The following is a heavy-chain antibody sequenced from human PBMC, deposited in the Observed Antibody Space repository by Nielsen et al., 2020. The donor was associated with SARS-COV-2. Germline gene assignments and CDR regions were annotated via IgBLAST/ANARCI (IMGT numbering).Heavy chain of an antibody. CDR2: INWNGGST. V-gene: IGHV3-20*01. Sequence: GESLKISCAASGFTFDDYGMSWVRQAPGKGLEWVSGINWNGGSTGYADSVKGRFTISRDNAKNSLYLQMNSLRAEDMALYHCARDQPETGTARDYWGQGTLVTVSS. CDR1: GFTFDDYG. CDR3: ARDQPETGTARDY. J-gene: IGHJ4*02. D-gene: IGHD1-1*01.